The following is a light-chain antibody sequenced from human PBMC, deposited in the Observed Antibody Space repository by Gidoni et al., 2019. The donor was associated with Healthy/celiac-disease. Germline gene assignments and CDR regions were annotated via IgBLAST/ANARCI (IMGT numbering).Light chain of an antibody. CDR2: DVS. Sequence: QPRSVSGSPGQSVTISCTGTSSDVGGYNYVSWYQQHPGKAPKLMIYDVSKRPSGVPDRFSGSKSGNTASLTISGLQAEDEADYYCCSYAGSYTLVFGGGTKLTVL. J-gene: IGLJ2*01. V-gene: IGLV2-11*01. CDR3: CSYAGSYTLV. CDR1: SSDVGGYNY.